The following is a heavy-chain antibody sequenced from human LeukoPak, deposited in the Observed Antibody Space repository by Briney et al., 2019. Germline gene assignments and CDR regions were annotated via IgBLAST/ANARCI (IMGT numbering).Heavy chain of an antibody. V-gene: IGHV4-34*01. CDR1: GGSFSGYY. CDR2: INHSGST. CDR3: ARGPGPNRN. D-gene: IGHD1-14*01. Sequence: PSETLSLTCAVYGGSFSGYYWSWIRQPPGKGLEWIGEINHSGSTIYNPSLKSRVTISVDTSKNQFSLKLSSVTAADTAVYYCARGPGPNRNWGQGTLVTVSS. J-gene: IGHJ4*02.